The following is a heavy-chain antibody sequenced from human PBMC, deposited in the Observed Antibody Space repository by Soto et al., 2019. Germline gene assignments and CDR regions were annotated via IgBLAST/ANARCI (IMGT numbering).Heavy chain of an antibody. CDR3: ARAARWLQSRYFDL. V-gene: IGHV3-13*01. Sequence: GGSLRLSCAASGFTFSNYDMHWVRQTTGKGLEWVSAIDIAGATYYPDSVKGRFTISREKAKDSLYLQMNSLRADDTAVYYCARAARWLQSRYFDLWGRGTLLTVSS. CDR2: IDIAGAT. CDR1: GFTFSNYD. D-gene: IGHD5-12*01. J-gene: IGHJ2*01.